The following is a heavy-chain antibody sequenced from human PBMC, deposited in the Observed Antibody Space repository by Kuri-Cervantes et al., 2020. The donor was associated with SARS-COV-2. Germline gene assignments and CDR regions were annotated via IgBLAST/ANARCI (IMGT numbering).Heavy chain of an antibody. J-gene: IGHJ6*02. D-gene: IGHD3-22*01. CDR3: ARECGGHYYDSSGYYHYYYYGMDV. CDR2: IYYIGST. Sequence: SETLSLTCTVSGASISSYYWSWIRQPPGKGLEWIGYIYYIGSTNYNPSLKSRVTISVDTSKNQFSLKLSSVTAADTAVYYCARECGGHYYDSSGYYHYYYYGMDVWGQGTTVTVSS. V-gene: IGHV4-59*01. CDR1: GASISSYY.